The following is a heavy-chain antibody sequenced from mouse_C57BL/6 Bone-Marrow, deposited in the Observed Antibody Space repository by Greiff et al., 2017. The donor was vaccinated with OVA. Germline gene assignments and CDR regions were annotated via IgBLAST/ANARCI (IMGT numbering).Heavy chain of an antibody. Sequence: VQLQQSGAELVKPGASVKLSCKASGYTFTSYWMHWVKQRPGQGLEWIGMIHPNSGSTNYNEKFKSKATLTVDKSSSTAYMQLSSLTSEDSAVYYCARGSVYYGYDGYFDVWGTGTTVTVSS. CDR1: GYTFTSYW. CDR3: ARGSVYYGYDGYFDV. CDR2: IHPNSGST. J-gene: IGHJ1*03. V-gene: IGHV1-64*01. D-gene: IGHD2-2*01.